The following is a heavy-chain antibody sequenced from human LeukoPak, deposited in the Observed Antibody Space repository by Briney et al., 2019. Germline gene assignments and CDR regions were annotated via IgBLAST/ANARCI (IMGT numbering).Heavy chain of an antibody. V-gene: IGHV3-23*01. D-gene: IGHD4-11*01. Sequence: PGGSLRPSCAASGFTFSTYAMSWVRQAPGKGLEWVSVISDRGGATYYADSVKGRFTISRDNSKNTLHLQMNSLRAEDTALYYCAKCRTSVTSPFDYWGQGTLVTVSS. CDR2: ISDRGGAT. J-gene: IGHJ4*02. CDR3: AKCRTSVTSPFDY. CDR1: GFTFSTYA.